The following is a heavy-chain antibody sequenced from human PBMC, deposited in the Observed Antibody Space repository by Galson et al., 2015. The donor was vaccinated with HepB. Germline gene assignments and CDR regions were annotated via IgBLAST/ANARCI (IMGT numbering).Heavy chain of an antibody. CDR1: GGSFNTYD. CDR3: ARAPGISVPGSSYYFDL. D-gene: IGHD6-19*01. V-gene: IGHV1-69*01. CDR2: IIPVFGTT. Sequence: VKVSCKASGGSFNTYDINWVRQAPGQGLEWMGGIIPVFGTTKYAQMFQGRVTITADASTDTVYMGLSSLTSQDTAIYYCARAPGISVPGSSYYFDLWGQGTLVTVSS. J-gene: IGHJ4*02.